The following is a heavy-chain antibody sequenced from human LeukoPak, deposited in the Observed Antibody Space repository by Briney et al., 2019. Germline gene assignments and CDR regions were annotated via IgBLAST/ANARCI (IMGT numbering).Heavy chain of an antibody. CDR1: GGSFSAYY. D-gene: IGHD2/OR15-2a*01. J-gene: IGHJ6*03. Sequence: PSETLSLTCAVYGGSFSAYYWIWIRQPPGKGLEWIGEINHSGSTNYNPSLKSRVTISVDTSKNQFSLKLSSVTAADTAVYYCARGGTTIEGYYYMDVWGKGTTVTVSS. CDR2: INHSGST. CDR3: ARGGTTIEGYYYMDV. V-gene: IGHV4-34*01.